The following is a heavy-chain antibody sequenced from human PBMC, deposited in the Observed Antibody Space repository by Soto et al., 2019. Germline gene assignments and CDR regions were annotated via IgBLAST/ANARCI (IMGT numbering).Heavy chain of an antibody. V-gene: IGHV4-39*01. CDR2: VSFSGSK. Sequence: QLLLQESGPGLVKPSETLSLTCTVSGGSVSNSGYYWGWIRQSPGKRLEWIGSVSFSGSKYYNPSLRSRVTFSVDTSKTLISLELRSVTAADTAVYYCASGSTWPGRDWFDPWGQGTLVTVSS. CDR3: ASGSTWPGRDWFDP. CDR1: GGSVSNSGYY. D-gene: IGHD6-13*01. J-gene: IGHJ5*02.